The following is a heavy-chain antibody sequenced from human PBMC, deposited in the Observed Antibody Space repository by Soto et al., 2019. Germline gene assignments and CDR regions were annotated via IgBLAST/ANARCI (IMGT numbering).Heavy chain of an antibody. CDR3: GNRDSGSYFDY. D-gene: IGHD3-10*01. CDR2: ISGSGGST. J-gene: IGHJ4*02. V-gene: IGHV3-23*01. CDR1: GFTFSNYA. Sequence: EVQLLESGGGLVQPGGSLRLSCAASGFTFSNYAMNWVRQAPGKGLEWISVISGSGGSTYYADSVKGRFTISRDNSKNTLYLKMNSQRAEDTAVYYCGNRDSGSYFDYWSQGTLVTVSS.